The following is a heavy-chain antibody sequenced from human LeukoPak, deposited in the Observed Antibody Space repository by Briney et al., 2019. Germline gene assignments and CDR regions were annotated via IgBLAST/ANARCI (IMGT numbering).Heavy chain of an antibody. CDR1: GFTFSSYA. D-gene: IGHD3-3*01. CDR3: ARDLGYYDFWSGYYSAFDY. Sequence: GGSLRLSCAASGFTFSSYALSWVRQAPGKGLEWVSGISGSGGTTYYADSVKGRFTISRDNSKNTLYLQMNSLRAEDTAVCYCARDLGYYDFWSGYYSAFDYWGQGTLVTVSS. CDR2: ISGSGGTT. J-gene: IGHJ4*02. V-gene: IGHV3-23*01.